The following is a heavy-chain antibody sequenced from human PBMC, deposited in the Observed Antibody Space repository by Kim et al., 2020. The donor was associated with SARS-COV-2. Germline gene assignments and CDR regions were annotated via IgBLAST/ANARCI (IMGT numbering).Heavy chain of an antibody. D-gene: IGHD6-19*01. CDR1: GFTFSSYA. J-gene: IGHJ4*02. Sequence: GGSLRLSCAASGFTFSSYATNWVRQAPGKGLEWLSYISSGGTTIYYADSVKGRFTISRDDAKNLVFLQMNSLRAEDTALYYCAREDTYSSAWDPDYWGQGALVTDSS. CDR3: AREDTYSSAWDPDY. CDR2: ISSGGTTI. V-gene: IGHV3-48*03.